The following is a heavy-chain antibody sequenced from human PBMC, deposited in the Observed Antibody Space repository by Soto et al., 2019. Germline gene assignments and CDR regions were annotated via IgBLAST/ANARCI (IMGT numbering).Heavy chain of an antibody. J-gene: IGHJ4*02. CDR3: AYGGSCDY. D-gene: IGHD1-26*01. CDR1: GFSFNTYE. CDR2: ISSSGSTI. Sequence: EVQLVESGGGLVQPGGSLRLSCGASGFSFNTYEMNWVRQAPGKGLEWVSYISSSGSTIYYADPVKGRFTVSRDNGKNSLYLQMNSLRAEDTAVYYFAYGGSCDYWRQRTQVTVSS. V-gene: IGHV3-48*03.